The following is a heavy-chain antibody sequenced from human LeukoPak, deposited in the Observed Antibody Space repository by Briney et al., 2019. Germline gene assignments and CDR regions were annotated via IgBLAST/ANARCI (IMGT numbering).Heavy chain of an antibody. J-gene: IGHJ4*02. V-gene: IGHV4-38-2*02. CDR1: GYSISSGYY. CDR3: ARDKKYYYDSSGYYPFDY. D-gene: IGHD3-22*01. Sequence: SETLSLTCTVSGYSISSGYYWGWIRQPPGKGLEWIGSIYHSGSTYYNPSLKSRVTISVDTSKNQFSLKLSSVTAADTAVYYCARDKKYYYDSSGYYPFDYWGQGTLVTVSS. CDR2: IYHSGST.